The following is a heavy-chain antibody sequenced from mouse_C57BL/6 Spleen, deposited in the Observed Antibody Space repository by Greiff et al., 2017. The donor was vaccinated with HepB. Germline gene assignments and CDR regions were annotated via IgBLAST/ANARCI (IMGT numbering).Heavy chain of an antibody. CDR3: AREGRWEQDDSSWFAY. CDR1: GYTFTSYW. J-gene: IGHJ3*01. CDR2: IYPGSGST. V-gene: IGHV1-55*01. Sequence: QVQLQQSGAELVKPGASVKMSCKASGYTFTSYWITWVKQRPGQGLEWIGDIYPGSGSTNYNEKFKSKATLTVDTSSSIAYMQLSSLTSEDSAGYYCAREGRWEQDDSSWFAYRGQGTLVTVSA. D-gene: IGHD2-4*01.